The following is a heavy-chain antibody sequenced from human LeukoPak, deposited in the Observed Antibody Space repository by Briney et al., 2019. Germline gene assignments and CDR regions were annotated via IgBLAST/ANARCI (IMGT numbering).Heavy chain of an antibody. CDR3: AKNTIRYCSGGSCYLGFDP. CDR2: ISWNSGSI. J-gene: IGHJ5*02. Sequence: PGGSLRLSCAASGSTFDDYAMHWVRQAPGKGLEWVSGISWNSGSIGYADSVKGRFTISRDNAKNSLYLQMNSLRAEDTALYYCAKNTIRYCSGGSCYLGFDPRGQGTLVTVSS. CDR1: GSTFDDYA. D-gene: IGHD2-15*01. V-gene: IGHV3-9*01.